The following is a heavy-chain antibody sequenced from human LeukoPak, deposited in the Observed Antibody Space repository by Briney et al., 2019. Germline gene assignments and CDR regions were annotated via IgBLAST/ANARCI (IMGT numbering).Heavy chain of an antibody. CDR1: GFTFSSYA. Sequence: GGSLRLSCAASGFTFSSYAMSWVRQGPGKGLQWVSSISDGGHSTYFADSVRGRFTLSRDNSENTLYLQMNSLRDEDTAIYYCAKSYCSSGTCHSYLPYYFDYWGQGTLVTVFS. V-gene: IGHV3-23*01. CDR2: ISDGGHST. J-gene: IGHJ4*02. CDR3: AKSYCSSGTCHSYLPYYFDY. D-gene: IGHD2-15*01.